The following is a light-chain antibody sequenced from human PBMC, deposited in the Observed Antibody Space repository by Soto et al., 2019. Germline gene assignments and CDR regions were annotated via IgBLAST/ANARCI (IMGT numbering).Light chain of an antibody. CDR1: QGISSA. Sequence: AIHLTQSPSSLSASVGDRVTITCRASQGISSALAWYQHKPGRPPRVLIYDASSLQSGVPSRFSGSESGTDCTLTIFILQPEDSATYYCQQLNSYPFTFGQGTRLEIK. CDR2: DAS. V-gene: IGKV1-13*02. CDR3: QQLNSYPFT. J-gene: IGKJ5*01.